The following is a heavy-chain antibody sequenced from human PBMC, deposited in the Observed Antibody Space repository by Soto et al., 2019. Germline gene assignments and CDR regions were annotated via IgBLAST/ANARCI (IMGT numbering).Heavy chain of an antibody. Sequence: GSLRLSCAASGFTFSSYAMHWVRQAPGKGLEYVSAINSNGGSARYADSVKGRFTISRDNAKDTLYLEMNSLRVEDTAVYYCARDPWNTLDYWGQGSLVTVSS. J-gene: IGHJ4*02. CDR2: INSNGGSA. CDR1: GFTFSSYA. D-gene: IGHD1-1*01. CDR3: ARDPWNTLDY. V-gene: IGHV3-64*04.